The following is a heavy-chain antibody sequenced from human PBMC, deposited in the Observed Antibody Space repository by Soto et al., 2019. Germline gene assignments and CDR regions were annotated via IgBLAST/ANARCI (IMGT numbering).Heavy chain of an antibody. D-gene: IGHD2-2*01. Sequence: GGSLRLSCTVSGFAFNNYGINWVRQAPGKGLGWVSSISKSDYTYYSDSVKGRFAISRDNAKSSVSLQMNTLRVEDTAVYYCAREDSIIIPAVSDFWGQGTLVTVSS. CDR1: GFAFNNYG. CDR3: AREDSIIIPAVSDF. CDR2: ISKSDYT. J-gene: IGHJ4*02. V-gene: IGHV3-21*01.